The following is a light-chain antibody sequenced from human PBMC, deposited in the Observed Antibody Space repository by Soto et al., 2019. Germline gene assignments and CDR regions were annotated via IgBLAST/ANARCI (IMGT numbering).Light chain of an antibody. V-gene: IGKV3-20*01. CDR2: GAS. CDR1: HSISTTF. J-gene: IGKJ1*01. CDR3: QQSGGSPT. Sequence: EVVLTQSPGSLSLSPGERATLSCRASHSISTTFLAWYQQKPGQAPRLLIYGASSRATGIPDRFSGSGSGTDFTLTISRLEPADFAVYYCQQSGGSPTFGQGTKVDIK.